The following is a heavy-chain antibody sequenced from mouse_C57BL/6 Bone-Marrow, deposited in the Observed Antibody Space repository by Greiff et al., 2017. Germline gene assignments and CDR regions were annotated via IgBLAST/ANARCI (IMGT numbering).Heavy chain of an antibody. CDR1: GFTFSSYG. V-gene: IGHV5-6*01. Sequence: DVQLQESGGDLVKPGGSLKLSCAASGFTFSSYGMSWVRQTPDKRLEWVATISSGGSYTYYPDSVKGRFTISRDNAKNTLYLQMSSLKSEDTAMYYCASQTGTWFAYWGQGTLVTVSA. D-gene: IGHD4-1*01. J-gene: IGHJ3*01. CDR2: ISSGGSYT. CDR3: ASQTGTWFAY.